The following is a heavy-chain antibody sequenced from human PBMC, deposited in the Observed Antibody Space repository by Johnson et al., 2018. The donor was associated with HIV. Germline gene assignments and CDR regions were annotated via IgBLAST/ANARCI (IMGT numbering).Heavy chain of an antibody. CDR2: ISYDGTNK. CDR3: ARTVTTLSGAFDI. Sequence: VQLVESGGGVVQPGRSLRLSCSASGFTFSSYAIHWVRQAPGKGLEWVAVISYDGTNKYYADSVKGRFTISRDNSKNTLYLQMKSLRAEDTAVYHCARTVTTLSGAFDIWGQGTMVTVSS. D-gene: IGHD4-17*01. V-gene: IGHV3-30-3*01. J-gene: IGHJ3*02. CDR1: GFTFSSYA.